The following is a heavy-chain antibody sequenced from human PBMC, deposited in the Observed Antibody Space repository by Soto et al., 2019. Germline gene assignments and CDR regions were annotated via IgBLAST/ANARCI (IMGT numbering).Heavy chain of an antibody. V-gene: IGHV4-4*02. CDR3: ASSPYSSSWFDY. CDR1: GGSISSSNW. CDR2: IYHSGST. Sequence: SETLSLTCAVSGGSISSSNWWSWVRQPPGKGLEWIGEIYHSGSTNYNPSLKSRVTISVDKSKNQFSLKLSSVTAADTAVYYCASSPYSSSWFDYWGQGTLVTV. J-gene: IGHJ4*02. D-gene: IGHD6-13*01.